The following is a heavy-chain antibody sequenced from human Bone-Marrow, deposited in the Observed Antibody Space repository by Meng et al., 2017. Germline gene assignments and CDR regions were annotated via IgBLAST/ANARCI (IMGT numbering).Heavy chain of an antibody. Sequence: ASVKVSCKASGYTFTSYYIHWVRQAPGQGLEWMGIINPSGGSTSYAQKFQGRVTMTRDTSTSTVYMELSSLRSEDTAVYYCATYYYDSSGYFSYYYYGMDVWGQGTTVTVSS. CDR2: INPSGGST. D-gene: IGHD3-22*01. J-gene: IGHJ6*02. CDR3: ATYYYDSSGYFSYYYYGMDV. V-gene: IGHV1-46*01. CDR1: GYTFTSYY.